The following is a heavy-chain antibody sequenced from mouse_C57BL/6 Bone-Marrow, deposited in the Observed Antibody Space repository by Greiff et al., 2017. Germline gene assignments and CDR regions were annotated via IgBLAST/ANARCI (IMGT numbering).Heavy chain of an antibody. CDR1: GFNIKDDY. Sequence: EVQLQQSGAELVRPGASVKLSCTASGFNIKDDYMHWVKQRPEQGLEWIGWIDPENGDTEYASKFQGKATITADTSSNTAYLQLSSLTSEDTAVYYCTGDYDEGPWFAYWGQGTLVTVSA. CDR2: IDPENGDT. D-gene: IGHD2-4*01. V-gene: IGHV14-4*01. J-gene: IGHJ3*01. CDR3: TGDYDEGPWFAY.